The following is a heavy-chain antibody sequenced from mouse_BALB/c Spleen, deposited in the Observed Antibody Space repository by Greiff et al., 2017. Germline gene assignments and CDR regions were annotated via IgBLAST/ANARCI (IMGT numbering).Heavy chain of an antibody. CDR2: INPSSGYT. V-gene: IGHV1-4*01. Sequence: VKLQESGAELARPGASVKMSCKASGYTFTSYTMHWVKQRPGQGLEWIGYINPSSGYTNYNQKFKDKATLTADKSSSTAYMQLSSLTSEDSAVYYCARAGRLLRYFDYWGQGTTLTVSS. CDR1: GYTFTSYT. CDR3: ARAGRLLRYFDY. J-gene: IGHJ2*01. D-gene: IGHD2-3*01.